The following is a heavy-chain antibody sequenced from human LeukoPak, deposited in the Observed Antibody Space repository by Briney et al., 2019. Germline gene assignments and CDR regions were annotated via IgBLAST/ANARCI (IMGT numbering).Heavy chain of an antibody. J-gene: IGHJ4*02. Sequence: GASVKVSCKASGGTFNSYAISWVRQAPGQGLEWMGGIIPIFGTTNYAQKFQGRVTITADESTSTAYMELSSLRSEDTAVYCCARGDSYGYQYRFDYWGQGTLVTVSS. CDR2: IIPIFGTT. V-gene: IGHV1-69*13. CDR1: GGTFNSYA. CDR3: ARGDSYGYQYRFDY. D-gene: IGHD5-18*01.